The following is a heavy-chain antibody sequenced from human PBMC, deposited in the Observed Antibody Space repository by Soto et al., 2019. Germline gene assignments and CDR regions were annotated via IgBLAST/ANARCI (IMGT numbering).Heavy chain of an antibody. V-gene: IGHV4-39*01. CDR2: IYYSGST. CDR1: GGSISSSSYY. D-gene: IGHD2-15*01. J-gene: IGHJ5*02. CDR3: ARQGGYCSGGSCYANWFDP. Sequence: TLSLTCTVSGGSISSSSYYWGWIRQPPGKGLEWIGSIYYSGSTYYKPSLKSRVTISVDKSKNQFSLKLSSVTAADTAVYYCARQGGYCSGGSCYANWFDPWGQGTLVTVSS.